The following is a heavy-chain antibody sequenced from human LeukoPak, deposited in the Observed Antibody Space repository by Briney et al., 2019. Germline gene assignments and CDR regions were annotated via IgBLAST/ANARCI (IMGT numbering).Heavy chain of an antibody. D-gene: IGHD3-10*01. J-gene: IGHJ6*03. CDR3: ARDSLLWFGELLQDYYYYMDV. CDR1: GFTFSSYW. V-gene: IGHV3-74*01. CDR2: INSDGSST. Sequence: PGGSLRLSCAASGFTFSSYWMHWVRQAPGKGLVWVSRINSDGSSTSYADSVKVRFTISRDNAKNTLYLQMNSLRAEDTAVYYCARDSLLWFGELLQDYYYYMDVWGKGTTVTVSS.